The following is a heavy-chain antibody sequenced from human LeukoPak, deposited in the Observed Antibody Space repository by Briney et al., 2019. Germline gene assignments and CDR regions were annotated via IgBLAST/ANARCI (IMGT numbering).Heavy chain of an antibody. Sequence: KASETLSLTCTVSGGSISSGGYYWSWIRQHPGKGLEWIGYIYYSGSTYYNPSLKSRLTISVDTSKNQFSLKLSSVTAADTAVYYCARDRLVRGVIDWGQGTLVTVSS. CDR1: GGSISSGGYY. CDR2: IYYSGST. CDR3: ARDRLVRGVID. J-gene: IGHJ4*02. D-gene: IGHD3-10*01. V-gene: IGHV4-31*03.